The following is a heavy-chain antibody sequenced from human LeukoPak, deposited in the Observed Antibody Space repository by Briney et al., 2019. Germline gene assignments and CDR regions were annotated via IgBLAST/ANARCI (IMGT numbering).Heavy chain of an antibody. D-gene: IGHD3-10*01. CDR1: GYTFTYRY. J-gene: IGHJ6*02. Sequence: GASVKASCKASGYTFTYRYLHWVRQAPGQALEWMGWITPFNGNTNYAQKFQDRVTITRDRSMSTAYMELSSLRSEDTAMYYCASSAGDYYYGMDVWGQGTTVIASS. CDR3: ASSAGDYYYGMDV. V-gene: IGHV1-45*02. CDR2: ITPFNGNT.